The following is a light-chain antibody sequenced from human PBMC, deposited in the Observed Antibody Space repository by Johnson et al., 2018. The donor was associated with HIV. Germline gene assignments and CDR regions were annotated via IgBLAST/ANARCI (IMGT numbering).Light chain of an antibody. J-gene: IGLJ1*01. CDR2: DNN. V-gene: IGLV1-51*01. CDR3: GTWASSLRTGC. CDR1: GSNIGRNF. Sequence: QAVLTQPPSVSAAPGQKVTISCSGSGSNIGRNFVSWYQQLPGTAPKLLIYDNNKRPSGIPDRFSGSKSGTSATLGITGLQTGDEADYYCGTWASSLRTGCFGTGTKVTVL.